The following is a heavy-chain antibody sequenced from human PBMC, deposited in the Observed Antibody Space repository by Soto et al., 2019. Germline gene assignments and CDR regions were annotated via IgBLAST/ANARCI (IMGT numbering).Heavy chain of an antibody. V-gene: IGHV1-18*01. CDR1: GYTFTNYG. CDR3: ARDLEILWFGDLRYYGMDV. Sequence: ASVKVSCKASGYTFTNYGISWVRQAPGQGLQWMGWISRYNDNTNYAQNFQGRVTMTRDTSTSTVYMELSSLRSEDTAVYYCARDLEILWFGDLRYYGMDVWGQGTTVTVSS. D-gene: IGHD3-10*01. J-gene: IGHJ6*02. CDR2: ISRYNDNT.